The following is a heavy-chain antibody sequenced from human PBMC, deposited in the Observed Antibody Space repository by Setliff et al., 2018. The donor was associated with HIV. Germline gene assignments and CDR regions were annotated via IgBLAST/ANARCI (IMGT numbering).Heavy chain of an antibody. D-gene: IGHD4-17*01. CDR3: ARHPSGWYGDYFFDY. Sequence: ASVKVSCKASGYTFTSYAISWVRQAPGQGLEWMGWISAYSGNTHYAQRLQDRVTMTTDTSTSTAYMDLRSLRSDDMAVYYCARHPSGWYGDYFFDYWGQGTLVTVSS. J-gene: IGHJ4*02. CDR1: GYTFTSYA. CDR2: ISAYSGNT. V-gene: IGHV1-18*03.